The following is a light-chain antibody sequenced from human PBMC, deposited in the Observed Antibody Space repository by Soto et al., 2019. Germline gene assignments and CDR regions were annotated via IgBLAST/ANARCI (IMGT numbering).Light chain of an antibody. Sequence: DIQMTQSPSALSASVGDRVTITCRASQSLSRWLAWYQQKPGKAPNLLIFKASTLESGVPSRFSGSGSGTEFTLTISSLQPDDFATYYCQQSLNYTYTSGQGTKLEIK. CDR2: KAS. V-gene: IGKV1-5*03. CDR1: QSLSRW. CDR3: QQSLNYTYT. J-gene: IGKJ2*01.